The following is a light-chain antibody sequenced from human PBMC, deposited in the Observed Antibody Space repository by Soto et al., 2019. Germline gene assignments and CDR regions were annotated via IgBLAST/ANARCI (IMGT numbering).Light chain of an antibody. CDR1: SSDVGGYNY. V-gene: IGLV2-11*01. CDR2: DVN. Sequence: QSALTQPRSVSGSPGQSVAISCTGTSSDVGGYNYVSWYQHHPGKAPKVMIYDVNKRPSGVPDRFSGSKSGNTASLTISGLQAEDEADFYCCSYAGGSYVFGTGTKVTV. CDR3: CSYAGGSYV. J-gene: IGLJ1*01.